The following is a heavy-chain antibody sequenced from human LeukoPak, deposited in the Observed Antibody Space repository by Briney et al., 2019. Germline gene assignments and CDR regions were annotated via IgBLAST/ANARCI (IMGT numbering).Heavy chain of an antibody. J-gene: IGHJ4*02. CDR3: ARQWLDTNFDY. CDR1: GFTFSSYW. V-gene: IGHV3-7*03. CDR2: IKQDGSEK. Sequence: GGSLRLACAACGFTFSSYWMSWVRQAPGKGLDWMANIKQDGSEKYCVDSVKGRFTISRDNAKNSLYLQMNSLRAEDTAVYYCARQWLDTNFDYWGQGTLVTVSS. D-gene: IGHD6-19*01.